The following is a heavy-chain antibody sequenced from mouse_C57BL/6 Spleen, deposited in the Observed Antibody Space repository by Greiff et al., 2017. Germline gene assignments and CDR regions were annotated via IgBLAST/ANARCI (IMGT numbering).Heavy chain of an antibody. CDR1: GFTFTDYY. J-gene: IGHJ2*01. D-gene: IGHD1-1*01. CDR2: IRNKANGYTT. Sequence: EVKLMESGGGLVQPGGSLSLSCAASGFTFTDYYMSWVRQPPGKALEWLGFIRNKANGYTTEYSASVKGRFTISRDNSQSILYLQMNALRAEDSATYYCARYHIRGGYFDYWGQGTTLTVSS. CDR3: ARYHIRGGYFDY. V-gene: IGHV7-3*01.